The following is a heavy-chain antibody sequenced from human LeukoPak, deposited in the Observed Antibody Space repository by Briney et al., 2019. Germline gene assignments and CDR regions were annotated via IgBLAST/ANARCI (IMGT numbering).Heavy chain of an antibody. V-gene: IGHV3-53*01. CDR2: IYSGGST. CDR1: GFTVSSNY. Sequence: GGSLRLSCAASGFTVSSNYMSWVRQAPGKGLEWVSVIYSGGSTYYADSVKGRFTISRDNSKNTLYLQTNSLRAEDTAVYYCARGGYGDYGQTWFDPWGQGTLVTVSS. J-gene: IGHJ5*02. D-gene: IGHD4-17*01. CDR3: ARGGYGDYGQTWFDP.